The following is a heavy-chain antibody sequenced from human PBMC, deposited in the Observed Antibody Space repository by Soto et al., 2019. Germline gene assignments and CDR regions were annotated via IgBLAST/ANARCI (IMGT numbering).Heavy chain of an antibody. Sequence: PGGSLRLSCAASGFTFSDYYMSWIRQPPGKGLEWVSYISSSGSTIYYADSVKGRFTISRDNAKNSLYLQMNSLRAEDTAVYYCAREQERVGATAFDYWGQGTLVTVSS. D-gene: IGHD1-26*01. CDR1: GFTFSDYY. V-gene: IGHV3-11*01. CDR2: ISSSGSTI. J-gene: IGHJ4*02. CDR3: AREQERVGATAFDY.